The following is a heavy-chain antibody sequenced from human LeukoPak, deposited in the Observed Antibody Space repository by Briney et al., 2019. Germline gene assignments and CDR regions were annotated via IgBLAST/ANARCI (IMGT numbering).Heavy chain of an antibody. D-gene: IGHD4-17*01. J-gene: IGHJ4*02. CDR1: GFTFSSYA. CDR2: ISYDGSNK. V-gene: IGHV3-30-3*01. CDR3: ARGSPTVIDY. Sequence: GGSLRLTCAASGFTFSSYAIHWVRQAPGKGLEWVAVISYDGSNKYYADSVKGRFTISRDNAKNSLYLQMNSLRAEDTAVYYCARGSPTVIDYWGQGTLVTVSS.